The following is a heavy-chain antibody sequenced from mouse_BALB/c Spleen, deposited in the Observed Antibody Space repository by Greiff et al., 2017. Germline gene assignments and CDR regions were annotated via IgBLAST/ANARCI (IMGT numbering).Heavy chain of an antibody. D-gene: IGHD2-3*01. CDR3: ARDDGYPFAY. J-gene: IGHJ3*01. CDR1: GFSLTSYG. CDR2: IWAGGST. V-gene: IGHV2-9*02. Sequence: VQRVESGPGLVAPSQSLSITCTVSGFSLTSYGVHWVRQPPGKGLEWLGVIWAGGSTNYNSALMSRLSISKDNSKSQVFLKMNSLQTDDTAMYYCARDDGYPFAYWGQGTLVTVSA.